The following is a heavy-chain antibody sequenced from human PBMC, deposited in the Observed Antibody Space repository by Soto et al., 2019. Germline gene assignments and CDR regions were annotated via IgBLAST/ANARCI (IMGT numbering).Heavy chain of an antibody. D-gene: IGHD6-19*01. CDR1: GFTFSSYG. CDR2: IWYDGSNK. J-gene: IGHJ5*02. V-gene: IGHV3-33*01. Sequence: PGGSLRLSCAASGFTFSSYGMHWVRQAPGKGLEWVAVIWYDGSNKYYADSVKGRFTISRDNSKNTLYLQMNSLRAEDTAVYYCARGYPTGYSSGWYFKFDPWGQGTLVTVSS. CDR3: ARGYPTGYSSGWYFKFDP.